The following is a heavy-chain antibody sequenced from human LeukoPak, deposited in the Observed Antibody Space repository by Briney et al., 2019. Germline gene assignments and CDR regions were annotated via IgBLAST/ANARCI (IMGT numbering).Heavy chain of an antibody. J-gene: IGHJ4*02. CDR2: ISSSGRST. CDR3: AKDHSDCRGRDCFSHQD. Sequence: PGGSLRLSCAASGFTLNNYAMSWFRQAPGKGLEWFSAISSSGRSTWNADSVEGRFTISRENSKNTLYLQMNSLRAEDTATYYCAKDHSDCRGRDCFSHQDWGQGTLVTVSS. CDR1: GFTLNNYA. D-gene: IGHD2-15*01. V-gene: IGHV3-23*01.